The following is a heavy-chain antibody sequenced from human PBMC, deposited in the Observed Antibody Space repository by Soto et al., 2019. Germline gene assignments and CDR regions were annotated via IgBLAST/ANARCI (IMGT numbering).Heavy chain of an antibody. J-gene: IGHJ4*02. CDR1: GFTFNSYT. CDR3: SKDFSSWYISPFDY. D-gene: IGHD6-13*01. V-gene: IGHV3-23*01. Sequence: GGSLRLSCAASGFTFNSYTMNWVRQAPGKGLEWLSAISGSGGSTYYADSVKGRFTISRDNSKNTLYLQMNSLRAEDTAVYYCSKDFSSWYISPFDYWGQGTLVTVSS. CDR2: ISGSGGST.